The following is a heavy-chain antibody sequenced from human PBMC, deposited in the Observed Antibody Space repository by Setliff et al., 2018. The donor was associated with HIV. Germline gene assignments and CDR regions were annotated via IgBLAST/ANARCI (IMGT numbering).Heavy chain of an antibody. Sequence: SETLSLTCTVSGGSISSATHYWGWIRQPPGKGLAWIGSIFYSGSSHYNPSLKSRAIISVDTSKNQFSLRLSSVTAADTAVYYCARLHPGGYDPYYYNYYMDVWGRGTTVTVSS. V-gene: IGHV4-39*01. D-gene: IGHD5-12*01. CDR2: IFYSGSS. CDR3: ARLHPGGYDPYYYNYYMDV. CDR1: GGSISSATHY. J-gene: IGHJ6*03.